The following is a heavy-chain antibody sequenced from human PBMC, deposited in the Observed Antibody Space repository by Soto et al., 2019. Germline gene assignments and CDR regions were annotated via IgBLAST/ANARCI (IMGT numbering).Heavy chain of an antibody. D-gene: IGHD2-2*01. J-gene: IGHJ4*01. V-gene: IGHV4-59*01. CDR3: AIVYCHGDSTDFFYY. CDR1: GGSITNYY. Sequence: PSETLSLTCTVSGGSITNYYWSWIRQPPGKGLEWIGYIYSSGSTNYNPSLKSRVTISADTSKNQVSLKLTSVTAAGTAVYYCAIVYCHGDSTDFFYYWGRGSL. CDR2: IYSSGST.